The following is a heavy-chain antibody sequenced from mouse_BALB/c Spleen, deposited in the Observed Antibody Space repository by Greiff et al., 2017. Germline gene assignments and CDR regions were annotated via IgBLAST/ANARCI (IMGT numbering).Heavy chain of an antibody. CDR2: IYPGPGST. J-gene: IGHJ2*01. Sequence: QVQLKESGAELVRPGASVKLSCQPSGYIFTSYWIHWVKQRSGQGLEWLARIYPGPGSTYYKEKFKGKATLTADKSSSTAYMQLSSLKSEDTAVYICAKGERYDGNYVDYGGQGTTLTVAS. CDR1: GYIFTSYW. V-gene: IGHV1-76*01. CDR3: AKGERYDGNYVDY. D-gene: IGHD2-14*01.